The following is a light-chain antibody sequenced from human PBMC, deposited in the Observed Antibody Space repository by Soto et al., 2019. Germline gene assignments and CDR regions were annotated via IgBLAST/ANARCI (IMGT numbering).Light chain of an antibody. CDR2: VAS. V-gene: IGKV3-15*01. CDR3: QQYNVWPLT. Sequence: EIVMTQGPATLSLSPGERVTLSCRASQSGSSILAWHQKKPGQTPKLLIFVASTRATGIPARFSGSGSGTEFTLTISSLQSEDFAVYYCQQYNVWPLTFGEGTKVEFK. J-gene: IGKJ4*01. CDR1: QSGSSI.